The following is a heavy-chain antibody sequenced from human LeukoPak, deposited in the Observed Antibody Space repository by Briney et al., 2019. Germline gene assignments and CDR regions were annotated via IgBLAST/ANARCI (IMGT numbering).Heavy chain of an antibody. V-gene: IGHV4-4*07. Sequence: PSETLSLTCTVSGGSISSYYWSWIRQPAGKGLEGIGRIYTSGSTNYNPSLKSRVTMSVDTSKNQFSLKLSSVTAADTAVYYCARGYRIGYYYYYYMDVWGKGTTVTVSS. CDR3: ARGYRIGYYYYYYMDV. CDR1: GGSISSYY. CDR2: IYTSGST. J-gene: IGHJ6*03. D-gene: IGHD3-16*02.